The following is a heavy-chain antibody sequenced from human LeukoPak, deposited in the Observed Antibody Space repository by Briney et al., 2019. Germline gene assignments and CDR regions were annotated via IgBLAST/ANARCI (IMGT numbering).Heavy chain of an antibody. D-gene: IGHD3-22*01. Sequence: PGGSLRLSCTASGFTFGDYAMSWVRQAPGKGLEWVANIKEDGSEKYYVDSVKGRFTISRDNAKNSLSLQVNSLRAEDTAVYYCARSRSGYYEDYWGQGTLVTVSS. CDR2: IKEDGSEK. V-gene: IGHV3-7*01. CDR3: ARSRSGYYEDY. J-gene: IGHJ4*02. CDR1: GFTFGDYA.